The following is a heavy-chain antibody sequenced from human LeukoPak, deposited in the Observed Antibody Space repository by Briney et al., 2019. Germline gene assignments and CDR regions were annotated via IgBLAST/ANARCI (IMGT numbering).Heavy chain of an antibody. J-gene: IGHJ4*02. D-gene: IGHD3-9*01. CDR3: ASTDILTGTTFDY. V-gene: IGHV4-59*01. CDR2: IHYSGST. Sequence: KPSETLSLTCTVSGGSISSYYWSWIRQPPGKGLEWIGYIHYSGSTNYNPSLKSRVTISVDTSKNQFSLKLSSVTAADTAVYYCASTDILTGTTFDYWGQGTLVTVSS. CDR1: GGSISSYY.